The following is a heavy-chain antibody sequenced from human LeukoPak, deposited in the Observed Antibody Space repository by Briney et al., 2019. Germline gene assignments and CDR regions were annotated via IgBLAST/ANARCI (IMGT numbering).Heavy chain of an antibody. Sequence: ASVKVSCKASGGTFSSYAISWVRQAPGQGLEWMGGIIPIFGTANYAQKFQGRVTITADESTSTAYMELGSLRSEDTAVYYCAGAHGSGSYLRPFGYWGQGTLVTVSS. CDR3: AGAHGSGSYLRPFGY. V-gene: IGHV1-69*13. CDR1: GGTFSSYA. CDR2: IIPIFGTA. D-gene: IGHD3-10*01. J-gene: IGHJ4*02.